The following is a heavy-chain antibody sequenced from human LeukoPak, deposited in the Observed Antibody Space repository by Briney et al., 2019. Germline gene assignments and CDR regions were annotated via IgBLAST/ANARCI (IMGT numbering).Heavy chain of an antibody. V-gene: IGHV1-69*05. J-gene: IGHJ5*02. CDR1: LVTFSSYA. CDR2: IIPIFGTA. CDR3: ARVAVAGTVNWFDP. D-gene: IGHD6-19*01. Sequence: GASVKVSCKPSLVTFSSYAISWVRQAPGQGLEWMGRIIPIFGTANYAQKFQGRVTITTDESTSTAYMELSSLRSEDTAVYYCARVAVAGTVNWFDPWGQGTLVTVSS.